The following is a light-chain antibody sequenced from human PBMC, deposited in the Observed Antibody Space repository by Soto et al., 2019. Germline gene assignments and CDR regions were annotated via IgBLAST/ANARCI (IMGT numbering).Light chain of an antibody. CDR1: SSDVGGYNY. CDR3: SSYTSSSTLPFV. CDR2: EVS. Sequence: QSALTQPASVSGPPGQSITISCTGTSSDVGGYNYVSWYQQHSGKAPKLMIYEVSNRPSGVSNRFSGSKSGNTASLTISGLQAEDEADYYCSSYTSSSTLPFVFGTGTKVTV. V-gene: IGLV2-14*01. J-gene: IGLJ1*01.